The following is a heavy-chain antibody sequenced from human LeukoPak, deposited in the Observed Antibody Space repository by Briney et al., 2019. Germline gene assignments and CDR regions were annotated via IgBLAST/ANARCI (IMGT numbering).Heavy chain of an antibody. CDR3: ARRDGYNPFDY. D-gene: IGHD5-24*01. Sequence: KVSCKASGGTFSSYTISWVRQAPGQGLEWMGRIIPILGIANYAQKFQGRVTITADKSTSTAYMELSSLRSEDTAVYYCARRDGYNPFDYWGQGTLSPSPQ. CDR1: GGTFSSYT. CDR2: IIPILGIA. J-gene: IGHJ4*02. V-gene: IGHV1-69*02.